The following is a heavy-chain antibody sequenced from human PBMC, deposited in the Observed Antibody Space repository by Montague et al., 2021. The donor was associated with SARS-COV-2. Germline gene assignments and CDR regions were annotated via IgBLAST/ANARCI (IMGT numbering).Heavy chain of an antibody. D-gene: IGHD3-22*01. V-gene: IGHV4-39*01. J-gene: IGHJ3*01. CDR3: ASSAYYYDSSGCAAFDL. CDR1: GGSISSSSYY. CDR2: IYYSGST. Sequence: SETLSLTCTVSGGSISSSSYYWGWIRQPPGKGLEWIGSIYYSGSTYYNPSLKSRVTISVDASKNPFSLKLSSVTAADTAVYYCASSAYYYDSSGCAAFDLWGQGTMVTVSS.